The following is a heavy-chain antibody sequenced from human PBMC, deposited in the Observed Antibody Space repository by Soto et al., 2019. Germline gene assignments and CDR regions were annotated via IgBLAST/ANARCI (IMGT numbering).Heavy chain of an antibody. D-gene: IGHD3-9*01. J-gene: IGHJ5*02. CDR3: ARGNVLRYFDWLLSSPNWFDP. V-gene: IGHV4-59*01. Sequence: PSETLSLTCTVSGGSISSYYWSWIRQPPGKGLEWIGYIYYSGSTNYNPSLKSRVTISVDTSKSQFSLKLSSVTAADTAVYYCARGNVLRYFDWLLSSPNWFDPWGQGTLVTVSS. CDR1: GGSISSYY. CDR2: IYYSGST.